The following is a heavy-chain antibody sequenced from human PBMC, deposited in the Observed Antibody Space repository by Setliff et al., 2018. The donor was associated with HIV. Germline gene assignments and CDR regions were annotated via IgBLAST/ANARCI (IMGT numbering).Heavy chain of an antibody. Sequence: ASVKVSCKASGYTFTDNYMHWVRQAPGQGLEWMAWINSASGGTNYAQNFQGRVTVTRDTSINTVHLEVNGLKSDDTAVYYCARDYIHVFDIWGQGTMVTVSS. CDR2: INSASGGT. CDR1: GYTFTDNY. V-gene: IGHV1-2*02. J-gene: IGHJ3*02. CDR3: ARDYIHVFDI.